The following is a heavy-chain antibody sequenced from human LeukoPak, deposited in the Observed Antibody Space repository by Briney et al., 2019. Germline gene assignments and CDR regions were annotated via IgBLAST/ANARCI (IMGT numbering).Heavy chain of an antibody. D-gene: IGHD4-17*01. Sequence: SGTLSLTCAVSGGSISSSNWWSWVRQPPGKGLEWIGEIYHSGSTNYNPSLKSRVTISVDKSKNQFSLKLSSVTAADTAVYYRARFERDYGDYSFDYWGQGTLVTVSS. CDR2: IYHSGST. CDR1: GGSISSSNW. J-gene: IGHJ4*02. V-gene: IGHV4-4*02. CDR3: ARFERDYGDYSFDY.